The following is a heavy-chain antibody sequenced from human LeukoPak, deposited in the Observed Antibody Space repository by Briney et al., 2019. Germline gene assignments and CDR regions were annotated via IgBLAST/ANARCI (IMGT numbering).Heavy chain of an antibody. CDR1: GDSITSTY. J-gene: IGHJ4*02. CDR3: AKTARVPYY. D-gene: IGHD3-16*01. Sequence: SETLSLTCTVFGDSITSTYWSWIRQPPGEGLEYLGYIYYNGDTNYNPSLRGRLTLSLDMSKNQFSLKLTSVTAADTAVYFCAKTARVPYYWGQGILVTVSS. V-gene: IGHV4-59*08. CDR2: IYYNGDT.